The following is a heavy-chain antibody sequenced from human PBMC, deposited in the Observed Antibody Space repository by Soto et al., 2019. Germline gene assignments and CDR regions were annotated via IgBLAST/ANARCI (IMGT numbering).Heavy chain of an antibody. Sequence: SETLSLTCPVFGASVSSGTYYWSWIRQAPGKGLEGVGHIYYTGSTNYNPSLNNRVTISVDTSKNHFSRQLASVTAADTAVYYCARGAGFSYASTWFDIWGQGTLVTVSS. CDR1: GASVSSGTYY. D-gene: IGHD5-18*01. CDR3: ARGAGFSYASTWFDI. J-gene: IGHJ5*02. V-gene: IGHV4-61*03. CDR2: IYYTGST.